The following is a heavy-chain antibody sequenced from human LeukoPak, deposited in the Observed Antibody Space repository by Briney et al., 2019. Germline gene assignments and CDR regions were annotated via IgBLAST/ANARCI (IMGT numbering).Heavy chain of an antibody. D-gene: IGHD1-26*01. CDR3: ATESYGGA. J-gene: IGHJ4*02. V-gene: IGHV3-53*01. CDR1: GFSVSNNY. Sequence: GGSLRLSCAASGFSVSNNYMAWVRQAPGKGLEWVSFADSVRGRFTISRDNSKNTLFLQMNSLRAEDTAVYYCATESYGGAWGQGTLVTVSS.